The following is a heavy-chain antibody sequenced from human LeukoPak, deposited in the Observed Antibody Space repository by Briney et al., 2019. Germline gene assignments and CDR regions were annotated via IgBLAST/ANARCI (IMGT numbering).Heavy chain of an antibody. CDR1: GFIFSSYS. D-gene: IGHD3-10*01. Sequence: GGFLRLSCAASGFIFSSYSMNWVRQAPGKGLEWVSSISSSSTYIYYADSVKGRFTISRDNAKNSLYLQMNSLRAEDTAVYFCAKYGLGSHTSFGSWGQGTLVTVSS. CDR3: AKYGLGSHTSFGS. CDR2: ISSSSTYI. J-gene: IGHJ4*02. V-gene: IGHV3-21*01.